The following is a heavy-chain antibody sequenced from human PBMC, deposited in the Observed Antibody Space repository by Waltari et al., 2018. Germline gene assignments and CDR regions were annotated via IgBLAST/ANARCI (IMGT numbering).Heavy chain of an antibody. CDR2: IKEDGSEK. Sequence: EVQLVESGGGLVQPGGSLRLSCAASEFTFAYYWVTWVRQAPGKGLEWVANIKEDGSEKYYVDSVKGRFTISRDNAKNSLYLQMSSLRVEDTAVYYCATQSWNNFEYWGQGTLVTVSS. J-gene: IGHJ4*02. V-gene: IGHV3-7*01. CDR3: ATQSWNNFEY. D-gene: IGHD1-1*01. CDR1: EFTFAYYW.